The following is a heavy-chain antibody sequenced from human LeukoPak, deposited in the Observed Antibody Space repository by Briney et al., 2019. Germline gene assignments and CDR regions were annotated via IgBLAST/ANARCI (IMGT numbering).Heavy chain of an antibody. CDR3: ARIVGASTLVDY. Sequence: GGSLRLSCGASGFTFSQYSMNWVPHAPGKGLEGLAYISGWTSTIQSADSVRGRFTISRDNAKKSLYLQMNSLRAEDTGVYYCARIVGASTLVDYWGQGTLVTVSS. CDR1: GFTFSQYS. J-gene: IGHJ4*02. CDR2: ISGWTSTI. D-gene: IGHD1-26*01. V-gene: IGHV3-48*04.